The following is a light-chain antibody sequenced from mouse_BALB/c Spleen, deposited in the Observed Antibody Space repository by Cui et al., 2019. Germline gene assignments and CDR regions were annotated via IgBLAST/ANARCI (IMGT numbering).Light chain of an antibody. CDR2: DTS. CDR3: QQWSSNPPT. CDR1: SSVSY. Sequence: QIVLTQSPAIMSASPGENVTMTCSASSSVSYMHWYQQKSGTSPKRWIYDTSKLASGVPARFSGSGSGTSYSLTNSSMEAEDAATYYCQQWSSNPPTFGGGTKLEIK. V-gene: IGKV4-59*01. J-gene: IGKJ2*01.